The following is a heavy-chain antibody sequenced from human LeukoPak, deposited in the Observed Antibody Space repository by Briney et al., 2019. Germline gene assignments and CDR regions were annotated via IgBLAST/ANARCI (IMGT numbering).Heavy chain of an antibody. Sequence: GGSLRLSCAASGFTFDDYAMHWVRQAPGEGLEWVSGISWNSGSIGYADSVKGRFTISRDNAKNTLYLQMNSLRAEDTALYYCAKDYVQGHDYVWGSYLFDYWGQGTLVTVSS. CDR2: ISWNSGSI. V-gene: IGHV3-9*01. J-gene: IGHJ4*02. D-gene: IGHD3-16*01. CDR3: AKDYVQGHDYVWGSYLFDY. CDR1: GFTFDDYA.